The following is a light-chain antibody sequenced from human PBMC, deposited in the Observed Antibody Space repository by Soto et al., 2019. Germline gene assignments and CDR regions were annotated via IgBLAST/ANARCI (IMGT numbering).Light chain of an antibody. J-gene: IGKJ4*01. CDR2: DAS. CDR1: QSVSSY. V-gene: IGKV3-11*01. Sequence: EIVLTQSPATLSLSPGERAALSCRASQSVSSYLAWYQQKPGQAPRLLIYDASTRAPGIPARFTGSGSGTDFTLTISSLEPEDFAFYFCQQRSVCPSTFGGGTKVEI. CDR3: QQRSVCPST.